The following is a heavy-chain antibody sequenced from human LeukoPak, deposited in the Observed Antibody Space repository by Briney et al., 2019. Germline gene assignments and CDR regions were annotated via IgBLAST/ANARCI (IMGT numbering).Heavy chain of an antibody. Sequence: SETLSLTCTVSGGSISSYYWSWIRQPPGKGLEWIGYIYYSGGTNYNPSLKSRVTISVDTSKNQFSLKLSSVTAADTAVYYCARGAFASVIRAMGDYYYYYMDVWGKGTTVTVSS. CDR3: ARGAFASVIRAMGDYYYYYMDV. V-gene: IGHV4-59*01. CDR2: IYYSGGT. J-gene: IGHJ6*03. CDR1: GGSISSYY. D-gene: IGHD5-18*01.